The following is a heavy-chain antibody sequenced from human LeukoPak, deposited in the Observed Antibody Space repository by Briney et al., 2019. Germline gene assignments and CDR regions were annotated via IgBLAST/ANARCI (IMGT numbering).Heavy chain of an antibody. Sequence: ASVKVSCKASGYTFTSCYMHWVRQAPGQGLEWMGIINPSGGSTSYAQKFQGRVTMTRDTSTSTVYMELSSLRSEDTAVYYCARGGDTFGGVIVTPFDYWGQGTLVTVSS. D-gene: IGHD3-16*02. J-gene: IGHJ4*02. CDR2: INPSGGST. V-gene: IGHV1-46*01. CDR1: GYTFTSCY. CDR3: ARGGDTFGGVIVTPFDY.